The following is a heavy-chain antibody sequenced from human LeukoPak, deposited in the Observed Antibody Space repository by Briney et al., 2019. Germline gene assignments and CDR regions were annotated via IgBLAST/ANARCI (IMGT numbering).Heavy chain of an antibody. CDR2: INPSGGST. Sequence: ASVKVSYKASGYTFTSYYMHWVQQAPGQELEWMGIINPSGGSTSYAQKFQGRVTMTRDTSTSTVYMELSSLRSEDTAVYYCARGGGFITMVRGVMSYWGQGTLVTVSS. CDR1: GYTFTSYY. J-gene: IGHJ4*02. CDR3: ARGGGFITMVRGVMSY. V-gene: IGHV1-46*01. D-gene: IGHD3-10*01.